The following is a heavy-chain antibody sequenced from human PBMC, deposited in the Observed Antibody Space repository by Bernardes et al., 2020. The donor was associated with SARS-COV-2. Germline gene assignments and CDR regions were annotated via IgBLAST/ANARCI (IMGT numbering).Heavy chain of an antibody. CDR3: ARMNVLRYFDWTYYYYGMDV. V-gene: IGHV4-59*08. J-gene: IGHJ6*02. Sequence: SETLSLTCTVSGGSISSYYWSWIRQPPGKGLEWIWYIYYSGSTNYNPSLKRRVTISVDTSKNQFSLKLSSVTAADTAVYYCARMNVLRYFDWTYYYYGMDVWGQGTTVTVSS. D-gene: IGHD3-9*01. CDR1: GGSISSYY. CDR2: IYYSGST.